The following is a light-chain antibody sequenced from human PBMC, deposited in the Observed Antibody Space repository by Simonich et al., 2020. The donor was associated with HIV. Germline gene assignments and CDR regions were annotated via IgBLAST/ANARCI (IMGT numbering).Light chain of an antibody. Sequence: DIQMTQSPSSLSASVGNRVTITCHASQDIANYLNWYQQKPGKAPKLLIFDASNLETGVPSRFSGNASGTDFTFTITSLRPEDIATYYCQQYDNLPYTFGQGTKLEIK. J-gene: IGKJ2*01. CDR1: QDIANY. CDR2: DAS. CDR3: QQYDNLPYT. V-gene: IGKV1-33*01.